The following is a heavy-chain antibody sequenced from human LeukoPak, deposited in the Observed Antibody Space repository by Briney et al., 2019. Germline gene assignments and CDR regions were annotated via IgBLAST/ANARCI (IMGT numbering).Heavy chain of an antibody. Sequence: GASVKVSCKASGGTFSSYAISWVRQAPGQGLEWMGGIIPIFGTANYAQKFQGRVTITADESTSTAYMELSSLRSEDTAVYYCARDPYRSSSHHGYWGQGTLVTVSS. CDR1: GGTFSSYA. D-gene: IGHD6-6*01. J-gene: IGHJ4*02. CDR3: ARDPYRSSSHHGY. V-gene: IGHV1-69*13. CDR2: IIPIFGTA.